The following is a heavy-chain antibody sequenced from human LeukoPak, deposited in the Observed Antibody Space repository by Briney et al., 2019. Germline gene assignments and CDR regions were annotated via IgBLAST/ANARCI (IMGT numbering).Heavy chain of an antibody. J-gene: IGHJ4*02. Sequence: PSETLSLTCAVHVGSFSGYYWSWIRQPPGKGLEWIGEINHSGSTNYNPSLKSRVTISVDTSKNQFSLKLSSVTAADTAVYYCARGYTIFGEPPGYWGQGTLVTVSS. V-gene: IGHV4-34*01. CDR3: ARGYTIFGEPPGY. CDR1: VGSFSGYY. CDR2: INHSGST. D-gene: IGHD3-3*01.